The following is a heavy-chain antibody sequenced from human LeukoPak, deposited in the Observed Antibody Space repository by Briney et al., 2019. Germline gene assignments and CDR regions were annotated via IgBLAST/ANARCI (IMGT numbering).Heavy chain of an antibody. CDR1: GFTFSSYG. Sequence: GGSLRLSCAASGFTFSSYGMHWVRQAPGKGLEWVAFIRYDGTNKYYADSVKGRFTISRDNTLYLQMNSLRAEDTAVYYCARLDDALDIWGHGTMVTVSS. CDR3: ARLDDALDI. V-gene: IGHV3-30*02. CDR2: IRYDGTNK. J-gene: IGHJ3*02. D-gene: IGHD6-19*01.